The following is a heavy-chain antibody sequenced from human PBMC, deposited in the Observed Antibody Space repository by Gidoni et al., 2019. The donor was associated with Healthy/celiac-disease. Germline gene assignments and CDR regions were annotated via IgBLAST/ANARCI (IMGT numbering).Heavy chain of an antibody. D-gene: IGHD2-15*01. CDR2: INSDGTTI. V-gene: IGHV3-48*03. CDR3: ARFVLYCSGATCSSRFNY. J-gene: IGHJ4*02. CDR1: GFTFRGYG. Sequence: EVQLVESGGGLVQPGGSLRLSCAASGFTFRGYGMTWVRQAPGKGLEWISYINSDGTTIYYADSVKGRFTISRDNAKNSLYLQMNSLRAEDTAVYFCARFVLYCSGATCSSRFNYWGQGTLVTVSS.